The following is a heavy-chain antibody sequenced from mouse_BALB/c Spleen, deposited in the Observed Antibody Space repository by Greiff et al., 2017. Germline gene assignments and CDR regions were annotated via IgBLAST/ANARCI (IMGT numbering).Heavy chain of an antibody. D-gene: IGHD1-1*01. CDR3: ARQGYYGSRGFDY. V-gene: IGHV5-6*01. CDR1: GFTFSSYG. J-gene: IGHJ2*01. Sequence: EVMLVESGGDLVKPGGSLKLSCAASGFTFSSYGMSWVRQTPDKRLEWVATISSGGSYTYYPDSVTGRFTISRDNAKNTLYLQMSSLKSEDTAMYYCARQGYYGSRGFDYWGQGTTLTVSS. CDR2: ISSGGSYT.